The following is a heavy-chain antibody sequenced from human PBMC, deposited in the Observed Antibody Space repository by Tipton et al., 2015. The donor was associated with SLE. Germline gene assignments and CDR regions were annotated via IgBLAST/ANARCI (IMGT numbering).Heavy chain of an antibody. CDR2: ISYSGSDIYYSGST. V-gene: IGHV4-59*01. D-gene: IGHD3-10*01. CDR1: GGSISSYY. Sequence: TLSLTCTVSGGSISSYYWNWIRQPPGKGPEWIGYISYSGSDIYYSGSTNYNPSLKSRVTISGDTSRNQFSLKLTSLTAADTAVYYCARRSVYYGSGSYYNYWYFDLWGRGTLVTVSS. CDR3: ARRSVYYGSGSYYNYWYFDL. J-gene: IGHJ2*01.